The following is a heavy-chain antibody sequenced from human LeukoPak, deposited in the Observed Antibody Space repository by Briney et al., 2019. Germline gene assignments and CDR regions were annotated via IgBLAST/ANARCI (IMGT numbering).Heavy chain of an antibody. CDR3: ARDQGGGIVVVPAALGFDY. CDR2: INPNSGGT. Sequence: SVKVSCKASGYTFTGYYMHCVRQAPGQGLEWMGWINPNSGGTNYAQKFQGRVTMTRDTSISTAYMEMSSLRSDDTAVYYCARDQGGGIVVVPAALGFDYWGQGTLVTVSS. V-gene: IGHV1-2*02. D-gene: IGHD2-2*01. CDR1: GYTFTGYY. J-gene: IGHJ4*02.